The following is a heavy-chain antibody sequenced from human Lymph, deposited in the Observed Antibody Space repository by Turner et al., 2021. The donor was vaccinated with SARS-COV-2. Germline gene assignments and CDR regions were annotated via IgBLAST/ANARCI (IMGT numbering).Heavy chain of an antibody. J-gene: IGHJ6*02. CDR3: ARDRGGYGAYYYGMDV. CDR2: ISISSSTI. V-gene: IGHV3-48*02. Sequence: EVQLLESGGGLVQPGGSLRLSCAASGFTFSSYSMNWVRQAPGKGLEWVSYISISSSTIYYADSVKGRFTISRDNAKNSLYLQMNSLRDEDTAVYYCARDRGGYGAYYYGMDVWGQGTTVTVS. CDR1: GFTFSSYS. D-gene: IGHD2-15*01.